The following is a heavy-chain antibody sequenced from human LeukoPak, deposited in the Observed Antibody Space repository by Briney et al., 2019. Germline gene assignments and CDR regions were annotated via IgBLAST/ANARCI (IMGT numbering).Heavy chain of an antibody. CDR1: GFTFNSYA. Sequence: GGSLRLSCSASGFTFNSYAMHWVRQAPGKGLEYVSAISSNGGTTYYADSVKGRFTISRDNSKNTLYLQMSSLRAEDTAVYYCVKDALWFGESIDYWGQGTLVIVSS. D-gene: IGHD3-10*01. CDR3: VKDALWFGESIDY. CDR2: ISSNGGTT. V-gene: IGHV3-64D*09. J-gene: IGHJ4*02.